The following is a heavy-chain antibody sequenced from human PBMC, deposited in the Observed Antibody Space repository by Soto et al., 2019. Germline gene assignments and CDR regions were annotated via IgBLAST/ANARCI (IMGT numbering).Heavy chain of an antibody. CDR3: ARGPCGGDCPSDY. CDR2: IYYSGST. D-gene: IGHD2-21*02. V-gene: IGHV4-30-4*01. CDR1: GGSISSGDYY. J-gene: IGHJ4*02. Sequence: QVQLQESGPGLVKPSQTLSLTCTVSGGSISSGDYYWSWIRQPPGKGLEWIGYIYYSGSTYYNPSLKSRATIPGDPSKNQFSLKLSSVTAADTAVYYCARGPCGGDCPSDYWGQGTLVTVSS.